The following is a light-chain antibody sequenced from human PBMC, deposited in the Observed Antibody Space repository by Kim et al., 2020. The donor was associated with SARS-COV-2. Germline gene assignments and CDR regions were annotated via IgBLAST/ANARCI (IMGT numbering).Light chain of an antibody. J-gene: IGLJ2*01. V-gene: IGLV3-16*01. CDR2: KDI. CDR3: LSSDSSGTSLV. CDR1: ALPKKY. Sequence: LGQKARISCSGEALPKKYAYWYQQEPGQFPELVINKDIEEPSESPERFSNSSSGTIAALTDSGVQADDEAYYYCLSSDSSGTSLVFGGGTQL.